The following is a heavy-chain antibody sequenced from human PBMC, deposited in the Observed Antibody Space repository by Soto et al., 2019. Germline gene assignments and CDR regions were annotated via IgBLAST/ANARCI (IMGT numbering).Heavy chain of an antibody. CDR3: ARSQGSSTSLEIYYYYYYGMDV. CDR1: GGTFSSYA. V-gene: IGHV1-69*01. CDR2: LIPISGTA. D-gene: IGHD2-2*01. J-gene: IGHJ6*02. Sequence: QVQLVQSGAEVKKPGSSVKVSCKASGGTFSSYAISWVRQAPGQGLEWMGGLIPISGTANYAQKFQGRVTITADESTSTAYMELSSLRSEDTAVYYCARSQGSSTSLEIYYYYYYGMDVWGQVTTVTVSS.